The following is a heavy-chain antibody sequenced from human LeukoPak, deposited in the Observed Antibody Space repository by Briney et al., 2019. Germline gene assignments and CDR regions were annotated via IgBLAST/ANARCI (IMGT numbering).Heavy chain of an antibody. Sequence: GGSLRLSCAVSGITLSNYGTSWVRQAPGKGLEWVAGIYVSGGSTSYADSARGRVSISRDNSRNTLYLQMNSLRAEDTAMYFCAKRGVVIRVIRVGSHKAAYYFDSWGQGALVTVSS. J-gene: IGHJ4*02. CDR1: GITLSNYG. V-gene: IGHV3-23*01. D-gene: IGHD2-15*01. CDR3: AKRGVVIRVIRVGSHKAAYYFDS. CDR2: IYVSGGST.